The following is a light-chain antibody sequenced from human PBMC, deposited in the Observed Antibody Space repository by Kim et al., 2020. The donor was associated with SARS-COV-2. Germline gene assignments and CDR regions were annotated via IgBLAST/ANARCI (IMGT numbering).Light chain of an antibody. CDR1: NIGSKS. V-gene: IGLV3-21*04. Sequence: SYELTQPPSVSVAPGKTARITCGGNNIGSKSVHWYQQKPGQAPVLVIYYDSDRPSGIPERFSGSNSGNTATLTISRVEAGDEADYYCQVWDGRMDQVVFG. CDR2: YDS. J-gene: IGLJ2*01. CDR3: QVWDGRMDQVV.